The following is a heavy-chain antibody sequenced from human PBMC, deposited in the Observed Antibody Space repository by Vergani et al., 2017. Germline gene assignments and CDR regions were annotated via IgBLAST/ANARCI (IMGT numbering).Heavy chain of an antibody. J-gene: IGHJ2*01. V-gene: IGHV3-48*04. Sequence: EVQLLESGGGLVQPGGSLRLSCAASGFTFSSYAMSWVRQAPGKGLEWVSYISSSSSYTNYADSVKGRFTISRDNAKNSLYLQMNSLRAEDTAVYYCARVFRWYFDLWGRGTLVTVSS. CDR2: ISSSSSYT. CDR3: ARVFRWYFDL. CDR1: GFTFSSYA.